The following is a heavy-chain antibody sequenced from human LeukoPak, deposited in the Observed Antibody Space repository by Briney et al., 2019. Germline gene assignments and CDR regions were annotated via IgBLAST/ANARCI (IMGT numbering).Heavy chain of an antibody. Sequence: GASVKVSCKASGYTFPSYFMHWVRQAPGQGLEWMGIINPSGGSTSYAQKFQGRVTMTRDTSTSTVYMELSSLRSEDTAVYYCARFSGSYGIDGDEEDYWGQGTLVTVSS. CDR3: ARFSGSYGIDGDEEDY. J-gene: IGHJ4*02. CDR1: GYTFPSYF. D-gene: IGHD1-26*01. V-gene: IGHV1-46*01. CDR2: INPSGGST.